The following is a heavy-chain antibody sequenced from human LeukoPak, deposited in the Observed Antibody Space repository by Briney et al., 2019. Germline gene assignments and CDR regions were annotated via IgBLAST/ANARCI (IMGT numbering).Heavy chain of an antibody. CDR2: ISAGGGRT. J-gene: IGHJ4*02. V-gene: IGHV3-23*01. CDR3: ARDSRGYFDY. D-gene: IGHD3-10*01. CDR1: GFTFSSYA. Sequence: GGSLRLSCAASGFTFSSYAMTWVRQAPGKGLEWVSGISAGGGRTCYAGSVKGRFTISRDNSKNTLYLQMNSLRAEDTAVYYCARDSRGYFDYWGQGTLVTVSS.